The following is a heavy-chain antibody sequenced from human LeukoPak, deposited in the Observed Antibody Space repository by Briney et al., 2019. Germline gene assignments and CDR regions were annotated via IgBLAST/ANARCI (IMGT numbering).Heavy chain of an antibody. CDR2: INWNGGST. J-gene: IGHJ4*02. D-gene: IGHD6-19*01. Sequence: GEPLRLSCAASGFTFDDYGLSWVRQAPGKGLEWVSTINWNGGSTGYADSVKGRLTISRDNAKNSLYLQMNSLRAEDTALYYCARVSDISVAAYFDYWGQGTLVTVSS. CDR1: GFTFDDYG. CDR3: ARVSDISVAAYFDY. V-gene: IGHV3-20*04.